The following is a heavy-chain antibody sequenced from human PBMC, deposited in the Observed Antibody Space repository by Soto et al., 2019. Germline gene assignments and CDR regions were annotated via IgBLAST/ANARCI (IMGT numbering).Heavy chain of an antibody. CDR3: AILVATTHDSNDYYYGGMDV. J-gene: IGHJ6*02. CDR1: GGSFSSYA. V-gene: IGHV1-69*01. Sequence: QVQLVQSGAEVKKPGSSVKVSCKASGGSFSSYAISWVRQAPGQGLEWMGGIIPIFGTANNAQKFKGRVTITEDEATNTAYMELGSLRSEDTAVYDCAILVATTHDSNDYYYGGMDVWGQGTTVTVSS. D-gene: IGHD5-12*01. CDR2: IIPIFGTA.